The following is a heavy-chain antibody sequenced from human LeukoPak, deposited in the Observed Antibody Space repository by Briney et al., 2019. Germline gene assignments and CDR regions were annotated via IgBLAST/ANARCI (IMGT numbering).Heavy chain of an antibody. J-gene: IGHJ4*02. Sequence: GGPLRLSCAASGFTFSSYAMHGVREAPGKGLEGLAVLSYEGSNKSCKDSVKGRFTISRDNSKHPMYMQMNSLRAEDNAVYYCAREGGVKFDYWGQGTLVTVSS. CDR1: GFTFSSYA. V-gene: IGHV3-30-3*01. CDR3: AREGGVKFDY. CDR2: LSYEGSNK. D-gene: IGHD2-21*01.